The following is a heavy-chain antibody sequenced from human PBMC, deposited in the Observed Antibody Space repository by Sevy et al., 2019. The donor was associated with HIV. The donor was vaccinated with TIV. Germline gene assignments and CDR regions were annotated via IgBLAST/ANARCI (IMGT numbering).Heavy chain of an antibody. CDR3: AKRRVQSGLSGGGANYGMDV. J-gene: IGHJ6*02. V-gene: IGHV3-23*01. Sequence: GGSLRLSCAASGFPFSNFAMSWVRQAPGKGLEWVSTLIGGGSRTCYADSVTGRFIISRDNSRNTLYLQMNSLRAEDTAIYYCAKRRVQSGLSGGGANYGMDVCGRGTTITVSS. D-gene: IGHD2-8*02. CDR2: LIGGGSRT. CDR1: GFPFSNFA.